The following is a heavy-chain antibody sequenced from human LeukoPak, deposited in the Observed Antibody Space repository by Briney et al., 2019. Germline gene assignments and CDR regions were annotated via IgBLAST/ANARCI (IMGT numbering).Heavy chain of an antibody. CDR1: GGSISSRSYF. CDR2: IYYSGNT. V-gene: IGHV4-39*01. D-gene: IGHD6-6*01. Sequence: PSETLSLTCTVSGGSISSRSYFWAGIRQPPGKGLEWIGSIYYSGNTYYNPSLKSRVTVSVDTSKNQFSLKLTSVTAADTAVYYCARHVRSGSSFPDMDVWGTGTTVTVSS. J-gene: IGHJ6*03. CDR3: ARHVRSGSSFPDMDV.